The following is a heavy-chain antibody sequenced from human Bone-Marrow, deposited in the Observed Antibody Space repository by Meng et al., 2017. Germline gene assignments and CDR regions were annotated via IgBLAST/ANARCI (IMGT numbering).Heavy chain of an antibody. CDR1: GGSISSSSYY. CDR2: IKSKTDGGTT. Sequence: GESLKISCTVSGGSISSSSYYWGWIRQPPGKGLEWVGRIKSKTDGGTTDYAAPVKGRFTISRDDSKNTLYLQMNSLKTEDTAVYYCTTGFDVWGQGTTVTVSS. CDR3: TTGFDV. V-gene: IGHV3-15*01. J-gene: IGHJ6*02.